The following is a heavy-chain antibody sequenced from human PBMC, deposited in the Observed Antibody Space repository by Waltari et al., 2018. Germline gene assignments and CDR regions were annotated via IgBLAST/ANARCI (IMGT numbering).Heavy chain of an antibody. Sequence: QVQLVQSGAEVKKPGASVKVSCKASGYTFTSSHMHWVRQAPGQGLEWMGIINPSGGSTSYAQKFQGRVTMTRDTSTSTVYMELSSLRSEDTAVYYCARDVAQLGDAFDIWGQGTMVTVSS. CDR3: ARDVAQLGDAFDI. CDR1: GYTFTSSH. CDR2: INPSGGST. J-gene: IGHJ3*02. D-gene: IGHD5-18*01. V-gene: IGHV1-46*01.